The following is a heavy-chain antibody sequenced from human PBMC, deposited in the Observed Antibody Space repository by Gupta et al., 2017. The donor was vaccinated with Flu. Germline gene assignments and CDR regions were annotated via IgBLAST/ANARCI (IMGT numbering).Heavy chain of an antibody. D-gene: IGHD2-2*01. CDR2: ISWNSGSI. J-gene: IGHJ5*02. CDR3: AKDFKRKYQLLSPSNGCEP. V-gene: IGHV3-9*01. CDR1: GSTFDDYA. Sequence: EVQLVESGGGLVQPGRSLRLSCAASGSTFDDYAMHWVRQAPGKGLEWVSGISWNSGSIGYVDSVKGRFTISRDNAKNSLYLQMTSLRAEDTALYYCAKDFKRKYQLLSPSNGCEPWGQGTLVTVAS.